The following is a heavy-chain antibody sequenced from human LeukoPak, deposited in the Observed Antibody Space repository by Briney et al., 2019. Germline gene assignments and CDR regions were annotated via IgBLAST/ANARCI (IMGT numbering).Heavy chain of an antibody. D-gene: IGHD3-3*01. Sequence: PGGSLRLSCVASAFTFSRYWMHWVRQAPGKGLVWVSRINSDGSTTTYADSGKGRFTISRDKPKNTLYLQMNSLRAEDTAVYYCARGEISGATKLDYWGQGTLVTVSS. CDR2: INSDGSTT. J-gene: IGHJ4*02. CDR3: ARGEISGATKLDY. CDR1: AFTFSRYW. V-gene: IGHV3-74*01.